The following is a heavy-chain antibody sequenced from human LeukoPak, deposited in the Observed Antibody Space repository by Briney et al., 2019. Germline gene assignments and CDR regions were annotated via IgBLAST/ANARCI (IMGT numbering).Heavy chain of an antibody. CDR1: GYSISSGYY. Sequence: SETLSLTCTVSGYSISSGYYWGWIRQPPGKGLEWIGSIYHSGSTYYNPSLKSRVTISVDTSKNQFSLKLSSVTAADTAVYYCASGSGQLWLNWGQGTLVTVSS. CDR2: IYHSGST. V-gene: IGHV4-38-2*02. D-gene: IGHD5-18*01. J-gene: IGHJ4*02. CDR3: ASGSGQLWLN.